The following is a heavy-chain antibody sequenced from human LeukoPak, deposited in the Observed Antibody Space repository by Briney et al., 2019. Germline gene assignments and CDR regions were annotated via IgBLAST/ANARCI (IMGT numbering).Heavy chain of an antibody. CDR1: GYSFPNYW. V-gene: IGHV5-51*01. Sequence: GESLKISCKGSGYSFPNYWIAWVRQMPGKGLEWMGIIYPGDSDTRYSPSFQGQVTISADKSISTAYLQWSSLKASDTAMYYCARLSGITGTTDWFDYWGQGTLVTVSS. D-gene: IGHD1/OR15-1a*01. J-gene: IGHJ4*02. CDR3: ARLSGITGTTDWFDY. CDR2: IYPGDSDT.